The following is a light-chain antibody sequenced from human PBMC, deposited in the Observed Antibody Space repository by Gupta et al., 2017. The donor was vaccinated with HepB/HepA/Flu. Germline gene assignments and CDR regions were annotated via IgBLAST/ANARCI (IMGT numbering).Light chain of an antibody. CDR3: QQDGTPIT. CDR2: GAS. Sequence: EVVLTQSPGTLSLSPGERATLSCRASQSVGSGYLAWYQQKPGQAPRLIIYGASNRATGSTDRFSGSGYVKDFTLTISRRENEDFALYYGQQDGTPITFGGGTKVEIK. V-gene: IGKV3-20*01. J-gene: IGKJ4*01. CDR1: QSVGSGY.